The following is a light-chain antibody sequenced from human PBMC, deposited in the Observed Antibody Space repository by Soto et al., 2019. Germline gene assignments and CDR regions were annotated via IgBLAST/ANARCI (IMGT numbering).Light chain of an antibody. V-gene: IGKV1-5*01. CDR2: DAS. CDR1: QSISSW. Sequence: QMSPSPYTLCTPAAGEATVTCRASQSISSWLAWYQTKPRKAPKLLIYDASSLESGVPSRLSGSGSGTEFTLTIRSLQPDDFATYYCQQYNTFWTFGQGTKVDIK. J-gene: IGKJ1*01. CDR3: QQYNTFWT.